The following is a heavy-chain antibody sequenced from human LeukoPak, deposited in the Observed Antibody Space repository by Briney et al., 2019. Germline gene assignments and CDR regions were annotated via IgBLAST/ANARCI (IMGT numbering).Heavy chain of an antibody. CDR2: IYYSGST. CDR1: GGSISSSSHY. CDR3: VREGWQWLVHAFDI. J-gene: IGHJ3*02. Sequence: SETLSLTCTVSGGSISSSSHYWGWIRQPPGKGLEWIGTIYYSGSTYYKSSLKSRVTISVDTSKNQFSLKLSSVTAADTAVYYCVREGWQWLVHAFDIWGQGTMVTGSS. D-gene: IGHD6-19*01. V-gene: IGHV4-39*07.